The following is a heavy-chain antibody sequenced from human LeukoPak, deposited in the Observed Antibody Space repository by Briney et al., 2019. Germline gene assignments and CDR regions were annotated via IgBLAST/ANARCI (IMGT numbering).Heavy chain of an antibody. CDR1: GFTFSSNG. V-gene: IGHV3-30*18. D-gene: IGHD4-17*01. CDR2: ISYDGSNK. Sequence: GRSLRLSCAASGFTFSSNGMHWVRQAPGKGLEWVAVISYDGSNKYYADSVKGRFTISRDNSKNTLYLQMNSLRAEDTAVYYCAKDFDYGDYFDYWGQGTLVTVSS. CDR3: AKDFDYGDYFDY. J-gene: IGHJ4*02.